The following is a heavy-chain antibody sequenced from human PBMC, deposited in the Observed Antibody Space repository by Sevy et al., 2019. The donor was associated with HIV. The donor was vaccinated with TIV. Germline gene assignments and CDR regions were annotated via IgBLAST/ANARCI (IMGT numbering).Heavy chain of an antibody. D-gene: IGHD4-17*01. V-gene: IGHV3-48*03. CDR2: ISNSGSTI. J-gene: IGHJ4*02. CDR1: GFTFSSYE. Sequence: GGSLRLSCTASGFTFSSYEMNWVRQAPGMGLEWVSYISNSGSTIHYSDSVKGRFTISRDNAKNSLYLQMNSLSAEDTAGYYCARDLPPSATTVPHFDYWGRGTLVTVSS. CDR3: ARDLPPSATTVPHFDY.